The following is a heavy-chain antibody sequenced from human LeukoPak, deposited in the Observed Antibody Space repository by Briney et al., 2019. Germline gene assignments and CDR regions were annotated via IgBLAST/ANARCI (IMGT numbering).Heavy chain of an antibody. J-gene: IGHJ4*02. Sequence: PSETLSLTCTVSGGSISSSSAYWGWIRQPPGKGLEWIGSIYYSKKTYYNPSLTSRDTISPDTYKNQLSLTLPSVRATYTAVYYCVSSRGFSYGYFDYWGQGTLVTVSS. CDR3: VSSRGFSYGYFDY. D-gene: IGHD5-18*01. CDR2: IYYSKKT. CDR1: GGSISSSSAY. V-gene: IGHV4-39*01.